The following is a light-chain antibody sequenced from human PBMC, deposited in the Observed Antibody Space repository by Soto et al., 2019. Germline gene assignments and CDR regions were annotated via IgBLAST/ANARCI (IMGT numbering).Light chain of an antibody. V-gene: IGKV2D-29*01. J-gene: IGKJ4*01. CDR2: EVS. CDR1: QTLLNSDGKTY. Sequence: DIVMTQTPASLSVTPGQSASISCKSSQTLLNSDGKTYLYWYLQKAGQPPQLLIFEVSTRFSGVSGRFSGSGSGTDFTLKISRVEAEDVGTYYCMQSIQHPVTFGGGTKVEI. CDR3: MQSIQHPVT.